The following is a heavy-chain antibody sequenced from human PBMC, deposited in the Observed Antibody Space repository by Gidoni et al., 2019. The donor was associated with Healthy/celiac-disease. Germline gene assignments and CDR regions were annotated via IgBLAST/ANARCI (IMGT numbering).Heavy chain of an antibody. Sequence: QVQLQQWGAGLLKPSETLSLTCAVYGGSFSGYYWSWIRQPPGKGLEWIGEINHSGSTNYNPSLKSRVTISVDTSKNQFSLKLSSVTAADTAVYYCARGSSRITIFGVVITRNAFDIWGQGTMVTVSS. V-gene: IGHV4-34*01. CDR2: INHSGST. CDR1: GGSFSGYY. J-gene: IGHJ3*02. D-gene: IGHD3-3*01. CDR3: ARGSSRITIFGVVITRNAFDI.